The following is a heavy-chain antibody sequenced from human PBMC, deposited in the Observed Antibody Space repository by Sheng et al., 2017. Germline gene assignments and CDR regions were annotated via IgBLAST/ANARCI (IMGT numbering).Heavy chain of an antibody. D-gene: IGHD3-3*01. V-gene: IGHV4-39*07. CDR2: IYYSGST. CDR3: ARAIDYTDLDY. Sequence: QLQLQESGPGLVKPSETLSLTCTVSGGSISSSSYYWGWIRQPPGKGLEWIGSIYYSGSTYYNPSLKSRVTISVDTSKNQFSLKLSSVTAADTAVYYCARAIDYTDLDYWGQGTLVTVSS. CDR1: GGSISSSSYY. J-gene: IGHJ4*02.